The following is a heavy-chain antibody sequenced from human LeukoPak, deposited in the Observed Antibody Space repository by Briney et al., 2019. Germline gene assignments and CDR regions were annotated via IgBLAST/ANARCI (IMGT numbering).Heavy chain of an antibody. CDR1: GFTFSSYA. CDR3: AKDAYYYDSSGYLDY. CDR2: ISGSGGSA. Sequence: GGSLRLSCAASGFTFSSYAMSWVRQAPGKGLEWVSAISGSGGSAYYADSVKGRFTISRDNSKNTLYLQMNSLRAEDTAVYYCAKDAYYYDSSGYLDYWGQGTLVTVSS. J-gene: IGHJ4*02. V-gene: IGHV3-23*01. D-gene: IGHD3-22*01.